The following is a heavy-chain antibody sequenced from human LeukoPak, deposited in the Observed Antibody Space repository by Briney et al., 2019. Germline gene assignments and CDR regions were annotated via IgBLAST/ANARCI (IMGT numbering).Heavy chain of an antibody. Sequence: SETLSLTCTVSGGSISSSSYYWGWIRQPPGKGLEWIGSIYYSGNTYYNPSLKSRVTISVDTSKNQFSLKLSSVTAADTAVYYCARHENGYNNALEGTLSYWGQGTLVTVSS. D-gene: IGHD1-14*01. V-gene: IGHV4-39*01. CDR2: IYYSGNT. J-gene: IGHJ4*02. CDR1: GGSISSSSYY. CDR3: ARHENGYNNALEGTLSY.